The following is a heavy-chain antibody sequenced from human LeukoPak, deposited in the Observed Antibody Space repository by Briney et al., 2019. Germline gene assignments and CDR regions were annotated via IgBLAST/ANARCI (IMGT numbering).Heavy chain of an antibody. V-gene: IGHV3-53*04. J-gene: IGHJ4*02. CDR2: IYSGGST. CDR1: GFTVSSNY. CDR3: ARVSDGYNSIYFDH. Sequence: GGSLRLFCAASGFTVSSNYMSWVRQAPGKGLEWVSVIYSGGSTYYADSVKGRFTISRHNSKNTLYLQMNSLRAEDTAVYYCARVSDGYNSIYFDHWGQGTLVTVSS. D-gene: IGHD5-24*01.